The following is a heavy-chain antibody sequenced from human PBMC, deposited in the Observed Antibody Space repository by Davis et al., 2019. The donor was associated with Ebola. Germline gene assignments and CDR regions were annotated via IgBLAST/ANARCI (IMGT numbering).Heavy chain of an antibody. CDR2: IYYSGST. J-gene: IGHJ1*01. CDR3: AVYTVVVTDIRAEYFQH. V-gene: IGHV4-61*01. CDR1: GGSVSSGRHY. Sequence: SETLSLTCTVPGGSVSSGRHYWSWIRQPPGKGLEWIAYIYYSGSTHYNPSLKSRATISVDTSRNQFSLRLSSVTAADTAVYYCAVYTVVVTDIRAEYFQHWGQGTLATVSS. D-gene: IGHD2-21*02.